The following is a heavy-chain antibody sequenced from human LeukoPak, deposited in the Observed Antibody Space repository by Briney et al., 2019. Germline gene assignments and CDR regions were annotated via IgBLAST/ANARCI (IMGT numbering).Heavy chain of an antibody. CDR2: MNPNSGNT. CDR1: GYTFTSYD. CDR3: ASLIAVVGRGAFDI. J-gene: IGHJ3*02. V-gene: IGHV1-8*03. Sequence: ASVKVSCKASGYTFTSYDINWVRQATGQGLERMGWMNPNSGNTGYAQKFQGRVTITRNTSISTAYMELSSLRSEDTAVYYCASLIAVVGRGAFDIWGQGTMVTVSS. D-gene: IGHD6-19*01.